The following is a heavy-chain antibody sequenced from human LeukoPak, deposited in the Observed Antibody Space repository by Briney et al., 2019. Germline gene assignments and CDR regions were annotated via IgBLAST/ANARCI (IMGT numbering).Heavy chain of an antibody. CDR1: GFTFSTYW. CDR3: AKERLYGAVALDD. CDR2: IKEDGSGK. Sequence: GGSLRLSCAASGFTFSTYWMSWVRQAPGKGLEWVANIKEDGSGKSYVDSVKGRFTISRDNAKNSLYLHINSLRAEDTAVYYCAKERLYGAVALDDWGQGTLVTVSS. J-gene: IGHJ4*02. V-gene: IGHV3-7*01. D-gene: IGHD6-19*01.